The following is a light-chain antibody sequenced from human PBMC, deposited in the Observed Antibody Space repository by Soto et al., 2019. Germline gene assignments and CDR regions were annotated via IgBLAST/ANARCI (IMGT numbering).Light chain of an antibody. CDR1: QSVSSSY. CDR3: QQYAGSLT. V-gene: IGKV3-20*01. J-gene: IGKJ4*01. Sequence: EIVLTQSPGTLSSSPGERATLSCRASQSVSSSYLAWYQQKPGQAPRLLIYGASSRATGIPDRFSGSGSGTDFTLTISRLEPEDFAVYYCQQYAGSLTFGGGTKVEIK. CDR2: GAS.